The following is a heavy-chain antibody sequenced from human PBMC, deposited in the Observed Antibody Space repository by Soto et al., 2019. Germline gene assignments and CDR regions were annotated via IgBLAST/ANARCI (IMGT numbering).Heavy chain of an antibody. CDR1: GLTFSSYG. V-gene: IGHV3-30*18. D-gene: IGHD2-8*01. J-gene: IGHJ6*02. CDR2: ISYDGNNQ. Sequence: QVQLVESGGGVVQPGRSLRLSCSASGLTFSSYGMHWVRQAPGKGLEWVAVISYDGNNQYYADSVKGRFTISRNNSKNMVYLQMNSLTAEDTAVHNCTKEPVKYGLYSGSDVWGLGPKVTVSS. CDR3: TKEPVKYGLYSGSDV.